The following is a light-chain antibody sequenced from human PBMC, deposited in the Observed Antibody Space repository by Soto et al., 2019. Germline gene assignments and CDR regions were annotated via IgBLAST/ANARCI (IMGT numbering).Light chain of an antibody. V-gene: IGLV2-23*02. CDR3: CSYAGSSTLR. J-gene: IGLJ1*01. CDR1: SSDVGSYNL. Sequence: QSVLAQPASVSGSPGQSITISCTGTSSDVGSYNLVSWYQQHPGKAPKLMIYEVSKRPSGVSNRFSGSKSGNTASLTISGLQAEDEADYYCCSYAGSSTLRFGTGTKVTLL. CDR2: EVS.